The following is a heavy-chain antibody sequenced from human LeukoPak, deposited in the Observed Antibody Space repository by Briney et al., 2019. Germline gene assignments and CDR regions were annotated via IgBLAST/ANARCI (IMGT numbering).Heavy chain of an antibody. Sequence: SETLSLTCTVSGGSISSYYWSWIRQPPGKGLEWIGYIYYSGTTNYNPSLKSRVTISVDTSKNQFSLKLSSVTAADTAVYYRARHGGIAYYYGMDVWGQGTTVTVSS. CDR1: GGSISSYY. CDR3: ARHGGIAYYYGMDV. J-gene: IGHJ6*02. V-gene: IGHV4-59*08. CDR2: IYYSGTT. D-gene: IGHD6-13*01.